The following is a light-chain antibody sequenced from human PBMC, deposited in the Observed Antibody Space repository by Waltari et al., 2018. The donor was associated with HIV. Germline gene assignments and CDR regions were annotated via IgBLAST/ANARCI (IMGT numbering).Light chain of an antibody. V-gene: IGKV3-20*01. Sequence: THSPGTLSLSPGERATLSCRASQSVSSSYLAWYQQKPGQAPRLLIYGASSRATGIPDRFSGSGSGTDFTLTISRLEPEDFAVYYCQQYGGSPGFTFGPGTKVDIK. CDR1: QSVSSSY. CDR2: GAS. J-gene: IGKJ3*01. CDR3: QQYGGSPGFT.